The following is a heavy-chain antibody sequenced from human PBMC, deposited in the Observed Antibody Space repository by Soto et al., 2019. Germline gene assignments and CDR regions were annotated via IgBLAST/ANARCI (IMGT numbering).Heavy chain of an antibody. D-gene: IGHD5-18*01. J-gene: IGHJ6*02. CDR1: GGSISSYY. CDR3: VRGGYSYAHFYYYGMDV. CDR2: IYYSGST. V-gene: IGHV4-59*01. Sequence: SETLSLTCTVSGGSISSYYWSWIRQPPGKGLEWIGYIYYSGSTNYNPSLKSRVTISVDTSKNQFSLKLSSVTAADTAVYYCVRGGYSYAHFYYYGMDVWGQGTTVTVSS.